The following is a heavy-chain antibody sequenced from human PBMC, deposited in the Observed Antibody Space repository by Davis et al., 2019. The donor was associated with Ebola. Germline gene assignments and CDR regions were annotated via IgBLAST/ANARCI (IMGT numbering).Heavy chain of an antibody. CDR3: ARSITMIVVAYFDI. V-gene: IGHV1-2*06. J-gene: IGHJ3*02. CDR1: GYTFTGNY. Sequence: ASVKVSCKASGYTFTGNYIQWVRQAPGQGLEWMGRINPNSGGTNYAQKFQGRVTMSRDTSTSTAYMEMSRLRSDDTAVYFCARSITMIVVAYFDIWGQGTMVTVSS. CDR2: INPNSGGT. D-gene: IGHD3-22*01.